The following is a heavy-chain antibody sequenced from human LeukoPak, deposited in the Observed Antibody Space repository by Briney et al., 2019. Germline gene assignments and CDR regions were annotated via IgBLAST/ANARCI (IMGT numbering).Heavy chain of an antibody. V-gene: IGHV3-30-3*01. D-gene: IGHD6-19*01. CDR2: LSYDGSNK. J-gene: IGHJ4*02. Sequence: PGGSLRLSCAASGFTFSSYAMHWVRQAPGKGLEWVAVLSYDGSNKYYADSVKGLFTISRDNSKNTLYLQMNSLRAEDTAVYYCARPKGQWLVLDYWRQGTMVTVSS. CDR1: GFTFSSYA. CDR3: ARPKGQWLVLDY.